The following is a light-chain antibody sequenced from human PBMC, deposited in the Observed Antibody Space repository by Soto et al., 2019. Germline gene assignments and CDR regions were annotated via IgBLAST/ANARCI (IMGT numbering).Light chain of an antibody. CDR3: ATWDDSLNGFYV. J-gene: IGLJ1*01. V-gene: IGLV1-47*01. CDR1: TSNIGSNY. CDR2: RNN. Sequence: QAVVTQPPSASGTPGQGVTISCSGSTSNIGSNYVYWYQQLPGTAPKLLIYRNNQRPSGVPDRFSGPKSGTSASLAISGLRSDDEADYFCATWDDSLNGFYVFGTGTKLTVL.